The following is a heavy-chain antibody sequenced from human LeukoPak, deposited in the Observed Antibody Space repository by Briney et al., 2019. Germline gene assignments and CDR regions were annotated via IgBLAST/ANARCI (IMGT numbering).Heavy chain of an antibody. J-gene: IGHJ4*02. Sequence: GTSLRLSCAASGFTFSNHGMHWVRQAPGKGLEWVAVIWYDGSKKYYADAVKGRLTISRDNSKNMLYLDMNSPRAEDTAVYYCARDRAARYFDYWGQRTLVTVSS. CDR1: GFTFSNHG. CDR3: ARDRAARYFDY. CDR2: IWYDGSKK. V-gene: IGHV3-33*01.